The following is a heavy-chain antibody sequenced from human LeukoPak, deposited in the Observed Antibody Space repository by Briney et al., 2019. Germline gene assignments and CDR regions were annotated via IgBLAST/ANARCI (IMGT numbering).Heavy chain of an antibody. D-gene: IGHD6-13*01. CDR2: ISAYNGNT. CDR3: ARDSSSSWYPEYFQH. CDR1: GYTFTSYG. Sequence: ASVKVSCKASGYTFTSYGISWVRQAPGQGLEWMGWISAYNGNTNYAQKLQGRVTMTTDTSTSTAYMELRSLRSDDTAVYSCARDSSSSWYPEYFQHWGQGTLVTVSS. V-gene: IGHV1-18*01. J-gene: IGHJ1*01.